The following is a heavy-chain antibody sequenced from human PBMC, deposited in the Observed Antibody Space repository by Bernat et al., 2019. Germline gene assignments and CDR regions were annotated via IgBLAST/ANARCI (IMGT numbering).Heavy chain of an antibody. V-gene: IGHV3-30-3*01. Sequence: QVQLVESGGGVVQPGRSLRLSCAASGFTFSSYAMHWVRQAPGKGREWVAVISYDGSNKYYADAVNGRCTISRNNSKNTLNLQMNSLRAEDTAVYYCARDHPGYIVVVPAAAYGEGNYYYGMDVWGQGTTVTVSS. D-gene: IGHD2-2*01. CDR1: GFTFSSYA. CDR3: ARDHPGYIVVVPAAAYGEGNYYYGMDV. J-gene: IGHJ6*02. CDR2: ISYDGSNK.